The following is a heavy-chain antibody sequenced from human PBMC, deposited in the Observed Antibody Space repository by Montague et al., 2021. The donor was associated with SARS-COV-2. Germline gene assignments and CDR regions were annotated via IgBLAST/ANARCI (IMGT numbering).Heavy chain of an antibody. CDR3: ARIAMAATFDS. CDR1: GGSISPYY. D-gene: IGHD6-19*01. Sequence: SETLSLTCTVSGGSISPYYWNWIRQPPGKGLEWSGDIYYTGGTKYNPSLKRRVSMSVDTSKNQFSLRLTSVAAADTAVYYCARIAMAATFDSWGQEALVTASS. CDR2: IYYTGGT. J-gene: IGHJ4*02. V-gene: IGHV4-59*13.